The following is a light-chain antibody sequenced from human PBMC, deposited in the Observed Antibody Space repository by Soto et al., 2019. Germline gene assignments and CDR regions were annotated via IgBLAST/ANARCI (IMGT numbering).Light chain of an antibody. J-gene: IGKJ5*01. CDR3: QQYGTSEII. V-gene: IGKV3-15*01. Sequence: EIVMTQSPATLSVSPGERATLSCRASQSISSNLVWYQQKAGQAPRLLIYGASTRATGIPARFSGSGSGTDFTLTISRLETEDFAVFYCQQYGTSEIIFGQGTRLEIK. CDR2: GAS. CDR1: QSISSN.